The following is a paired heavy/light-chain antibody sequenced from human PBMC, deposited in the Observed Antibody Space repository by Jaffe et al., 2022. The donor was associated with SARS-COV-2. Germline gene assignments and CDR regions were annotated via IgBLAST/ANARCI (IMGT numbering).Light chain of an antibody. CDR2: KAS. Sequence: DIQMTQSPPTLSASIGDRVTITCRASQSISSWLAWYQQKPGKAPNLLIYKASSLEGGVPSRFSGSGSGTEFTLTISSLQPGDFATYYCQQYSDYPRTFGQGTKVETK. CDR1: QSISSW. V-gene: IGKV1-5*03. CDR3: QQYSDYPRT. J-gene: IGKJ1*01.
Heavy chain of an antibody. V-gene: IGHV3-7*03. J-gene: IGHJ4*02. CDR3: VKDSAWNSNWPHYFDN. CDR2: IKHNGGEK. CDR1: GFTFTSYW. Sequence: EVQLVESGGGLVQPGGSLRLSCAASGFTFTSYWMNWVRQTPGKGLEWVANIKHNGGEKYYVDSVKGRFTISRDNTDNSVYLQMNSLRVEDTAVYYCVKDSAWNSNWPHYFDNWGQGTLVTVSS. D-gene: IGHD3-22*01.